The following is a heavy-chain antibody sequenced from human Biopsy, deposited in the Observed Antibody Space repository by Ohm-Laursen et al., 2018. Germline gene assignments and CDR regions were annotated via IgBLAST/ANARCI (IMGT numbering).Heavy chain of an antibody. CDR2: IKRDGSQS. CDR1: GFTFSTYW. Sequence: SLRLSCSASGFTFSTYWMTWVRQAPGKGLEWVANIKRDGSQSNHADPVKGRFTISRDNAKNSLYLQMNSLRAEDTAVYYCTRDTTYYAGTTYYDALDVWSQGTTVTVSS. J-gene: IGHJ3*01. CDR3: TRDTTYYAGTTYYDALDV. V-gene: IGHV3-7*01. D-gene: IGHD2/OR15-2a*01.